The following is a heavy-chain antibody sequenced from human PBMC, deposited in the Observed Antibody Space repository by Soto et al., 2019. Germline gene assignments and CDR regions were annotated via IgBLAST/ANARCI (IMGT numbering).Heavy chain of an antibody. CDR2: IMPVFATP. Sequence: QVQLMQSGAEVKKPGSSVKVSCKASGGTFSTSAISWVRQAPGEGLEWVGGIMPVFATPDYAQKFQGRVTISTNESTTTAYLELTSMTTDDPAVYYCERDKDRPQLGGNYYYILDVWGQGTAITVSS. CDR1: GGTFSTSA. CDR3: ERDKDRPQLGGNYYYILDV. J-gene: IGHJ6*02. D-gene: IGHD3-3*02. V-gene: IGHV1-69*05.